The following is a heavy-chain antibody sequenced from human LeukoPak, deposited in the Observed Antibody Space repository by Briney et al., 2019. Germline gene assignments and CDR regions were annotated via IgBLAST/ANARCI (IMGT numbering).Heavy chain of an antibody. CDR1: GFTFSSYG. J-gene: IGHJ4*02. CDR3: VKDRLGVAVAGTPFDY. Sequence: GGSLRLSCATSGFTFSSYGMHWVSQAPGKGLEGVAFTQYDGSNEKYADSVKGRFTISRDNSKNTVYLQMNSLRAEDTAVYYCVKDRLGVAVAGTPFDYWGQGTLVTVTS. D-gene: IGHD6-19*01. V-gene: IGHV3-30*02. CDR2: TQYDGSNE.